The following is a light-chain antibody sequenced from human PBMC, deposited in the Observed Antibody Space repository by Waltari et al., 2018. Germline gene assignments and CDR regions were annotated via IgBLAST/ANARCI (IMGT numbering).Light chain of an antibody. V-gene: IGKV2-28*01. Sequence: DIVMTQSPLSLPVTPGEPASISCRSSQSLLHSNGYKYLDWYLQKPGQSRHLLIYLGSYRASGVPDRFSGSGSGTDFTLKISRVEAEDVGVYYCMQALQTPPTFGQGTKVEIK. CDR2: LGS. J-gene: IGKJ1*01. CDR1: QSLLHSNGYKY. CDR3: MQALQTPPT.